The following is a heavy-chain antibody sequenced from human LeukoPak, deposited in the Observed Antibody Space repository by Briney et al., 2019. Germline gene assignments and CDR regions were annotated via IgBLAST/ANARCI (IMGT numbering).Heavy chain of an antibody. V-gene: IGHV4-59*12. Sequence: PSETLSLTCTVSGGSISSYYWSWIRQPPGKGLEWIGYIYYSGSTNYNPSLKSRVTISVDTSKNQFSLKLSSVTAADTAVYYCARRRFGTFSWFDPWGQGTLVTVSS. CDR2: IYYSGST. J-gene: IGHJ5*02. CDR1: GGSISSYY. CDR3: ARRRFGTFSWFDP. D-gene: IGHD3-16*01.